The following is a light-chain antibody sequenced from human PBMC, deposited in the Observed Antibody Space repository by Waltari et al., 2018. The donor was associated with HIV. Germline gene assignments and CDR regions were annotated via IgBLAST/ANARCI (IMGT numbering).Light chain of an antibody. CDR1: NSNIGTHE. Sequence: QSVLTQPPSVSGAPGQWVTLSCTGGNSNIGTHEVHWYQQLPGTAPQLLIYNTNNRPSGVPDLFSGSKSGTSASLAITGLQAEDEADYYCQSSDSTLSGSGFGGGTKLTVL. J-gene: IGLJ2*01. CDR3: QSSDSTLSGSG. V-gene: IGLV1-40*01. CDR2: NTN.